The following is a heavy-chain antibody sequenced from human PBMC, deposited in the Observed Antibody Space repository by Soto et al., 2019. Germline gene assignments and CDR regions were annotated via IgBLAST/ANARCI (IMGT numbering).Heavy chain of an antibody. J-gene: IGHJ6*02. V-gene: IGHV4-39*01. D-gene: IGHD3-3*01. Sequence: SETLSLTCTVSGGSISSSSYYWGWIRQPPRKGLELIGSIYYSGSTYYNPSLKSRVTISVDTSKNQFSLKLSSVTAADTAVYYCAGGGELRFLEWSSMDVWGQGTTVTVSS. CDR3: AGGGELRFLEWSSMDV. CDR2: IYYSGST. CDR1: GGSISSSSYY.